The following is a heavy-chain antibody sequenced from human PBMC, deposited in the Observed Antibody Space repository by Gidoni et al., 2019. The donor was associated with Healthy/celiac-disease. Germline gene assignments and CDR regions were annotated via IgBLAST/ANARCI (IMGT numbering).Heavy chain of an antibody. V-gene: IGHV3-48*01. J-gene: IGHJ6*03. CDR3: ARAKSCSSTSCYTLYYYYYYMDV. D-gene: IGHD2-2*02. CDR1: GFTFSSYS. Sequence: EVQLVESGGGLVQPGGSLRLSCAASGFTFSSYSITWVRQAPGKGLEWVSYISSSSSTIYYADSVKGRFTISRDNAKNSLYLQMNSLRAEDTAVYYCARAKSCSSTSCYTLYYYYYYMDVWGKGTTVTVSS. CDR2: ISSSSSTI.